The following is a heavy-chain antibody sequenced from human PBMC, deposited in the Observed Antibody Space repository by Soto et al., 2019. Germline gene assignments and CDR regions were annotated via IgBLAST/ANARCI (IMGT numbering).Heavy chain of an antibody. Sequence: SVKVSCKXSGGTFSSYAISWVRQAPGQGLEWMGGIIPIFGTANYAQKFQGRVTITADESTSTAYMELSSLRSEDTAVYYCARAGNYDILTGPNDYWGQGTLVTVSS. J-gene: IGHJ4*02. D-gene: IGHD3-9*01. CDR2: IIPIFGTA. CDR3: ARAGNYDILTGPNDY. V-gene: IGHV1-69*13. CDR1: GGTFSSYA.